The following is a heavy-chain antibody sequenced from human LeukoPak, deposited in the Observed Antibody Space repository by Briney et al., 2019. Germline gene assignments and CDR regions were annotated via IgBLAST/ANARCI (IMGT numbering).Heavy chain of an antibody. Sequence: GGSLRLSCAASGFTVSSTYMAWVRQAPGRGLEWVSIIYSGGTTYYADSVKGRFTISRDNSKNTLYLQMNSLRAEDTAVYYCAKGYSSSFDWGQGTMVTVSS. CDR3: AKGYSSSFD. CDR1: GFTVSSTY. V-gene: IGHV3-53*05. J-gene: IGHJ3*01. D-gene: IGHD6-13*01. CDR2: IYSGGTT.